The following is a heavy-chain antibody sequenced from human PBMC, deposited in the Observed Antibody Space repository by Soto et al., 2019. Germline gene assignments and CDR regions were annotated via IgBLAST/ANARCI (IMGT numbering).Heavy chain of an antibody. CDR1: GGTFSSYA. D-gene: IGHD2-15*01. Sequence: QVQLVQSGAEVKKPGSSVKVSCKASGGTFSSYAISWVRQAPGQGLEWMGGIIPIFGTANYAQKFQGRVTITADESTSTAYMELSSLRSEDTAVYYCARGAIRRIVVVVDALDYWGQGTLVTVSS. CDR2: IIPIFGTA. V-gene: IGHV1-69*01. J-gene: IGHJ4*02. CDR3: ARGAIRRIVVVVDALDY.